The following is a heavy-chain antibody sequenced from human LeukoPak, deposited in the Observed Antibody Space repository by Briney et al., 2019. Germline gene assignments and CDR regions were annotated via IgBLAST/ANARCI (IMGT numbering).Heavy chain of an antibody. Sequence: GGSLRLSCAASGFTFSSYAMHWVRQAPGKGLEWVAVISHDGNNKYYADSVKGRFTFSRDNSKNTLYLQMNSLRAEDTAVYYCARVASSSWYPDYWGQGTLVTVSS. V-gene: IGHV3-30-3*01. J-gene: IGHJ4*02. CDR2: ISHDGNNK. CDR3: ARVASSSWYPDY. CDR1: GFTFSSYA. D-gene: IGHD6-13*01.